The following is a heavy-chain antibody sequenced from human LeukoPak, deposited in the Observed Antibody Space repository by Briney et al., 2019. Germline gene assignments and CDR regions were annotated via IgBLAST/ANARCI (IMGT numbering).Heavy chain of an antibody. V-gene: IGHV1-2*02. CDR1: GYTFTGYY. D-gene: IGHD3-10*01. CDR3: AREWTYLKVLLWFGEFKAYNWFDP. CDR2: INPNSGGT. Sequence: ASVKVSCKASGYTFTGYYMHWVRQAPGQGLEWMGWINPNSGGTNYAQKFQGRVTMTRDTSISTAYMELSRLRSDDTAVYYCAREWTYLKVLLWFGEFKAYNWFDPWGQGTLVTVSS. J-gene: IGHJ5*02.